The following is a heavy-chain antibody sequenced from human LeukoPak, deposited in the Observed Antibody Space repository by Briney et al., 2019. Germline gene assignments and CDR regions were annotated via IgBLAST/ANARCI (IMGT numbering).Heavy chain of an antibody. D-gene: IGHD4-23*01. CDR3: ARGGTSSSLAY. J-gene: IGHJ4*02. CDR2: ISSSSTI. Sequence: GGSLRLSCAASGFTFSSYSINWVRQAPGKRLEWVSYISSSSTISYADSVKGRFTISRDNANNSLYLQMNSLRDEDTAVYYCARGGTSSSLAYWGQGTLVTVSS. CDR1: GFTFSSYS. V-gene: IGHV3-48*02.